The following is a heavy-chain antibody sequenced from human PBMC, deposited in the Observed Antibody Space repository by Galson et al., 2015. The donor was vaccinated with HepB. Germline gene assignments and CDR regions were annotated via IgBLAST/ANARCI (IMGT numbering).Heavy chain of an antibody. V-gene: IGHV3-30*04. D-gene: IGHD5-12*01. CDR1: GFTFSSYA. CDR3: ARQFVDIVATTHFDY. J-gene: IGHJ4*02. Sequence: SLRLSCAASGFTFSSYAMHWVRQAPGKGLEWVAVISYDGSNKYYADSVKGRFTISRGNSKNTLYLQMNSLRAEDTAVYYCARQFVDIVATTHFDYWGQGTLVTVSS. CDR2: ISYDGSNK.